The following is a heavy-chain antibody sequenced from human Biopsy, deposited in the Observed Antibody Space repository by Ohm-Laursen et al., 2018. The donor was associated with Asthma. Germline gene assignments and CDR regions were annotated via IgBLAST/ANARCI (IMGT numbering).Heavy chain of an antibody. V-gene: IGHV4-31*03. CDR2: NYYSGST. J-gene: IGHJ4*02. D-gene: IGHD3-22*01. Sequence: TLSLTCTVSYGPITSGGYYWTWIRQHPGKGLEWIGFNYYSGSTYYNPSLKSRVSISIDTSKNQFSPKLSSVTAADTAVYYCARAQDYYDSRGYYRSFDYWGQGTLVTVSS. CDR3: ARAQDYYDSRGYYRSFDY. CDR1: YGPITSGGYY.